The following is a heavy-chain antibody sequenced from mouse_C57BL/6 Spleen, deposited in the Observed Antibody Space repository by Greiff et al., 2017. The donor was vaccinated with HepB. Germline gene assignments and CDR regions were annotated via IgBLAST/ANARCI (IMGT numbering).Heavy chain of an antibody. Sequence: DVMLVESGGGLVKPGGSLKLSCAASGFTFSSYTMSWVRQTPEKRLEWVATISGGGGNTYYPDSVKGRFTISRDNAKNTLYLQMSSLRSEDTALYYCARHGVYGSSLNWYFDVWGTGTTVTVSS. J-gene: IGHJ1*03. V-gene: IGHV5-9*01. CDR2: ISGGGGNT. CDR1: GFTFSSYT. CDR3: ARHGVYGSSLNWYFDV. D-gene: IGHD1-1*01.